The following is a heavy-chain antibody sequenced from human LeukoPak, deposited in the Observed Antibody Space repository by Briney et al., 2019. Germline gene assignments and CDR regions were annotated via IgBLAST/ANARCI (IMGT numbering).Heavy chain of an antibody. CDR2: ISGRGGST. Sequence: GGSLRLSCAASGFTFSSYAMSWVRQAPGKGLEWVSAISGRGGSTYYADSVKGRFTISRHNSKNTLYLQMNSLRAEDTAVYYCARDQGAFDIWGQGTMVTVSS. V-gene: IGHV3-23*01. CDR3: ARDQGAFDI. J-gene: IGHJ3*02. CDR1: GFTFSSYA.